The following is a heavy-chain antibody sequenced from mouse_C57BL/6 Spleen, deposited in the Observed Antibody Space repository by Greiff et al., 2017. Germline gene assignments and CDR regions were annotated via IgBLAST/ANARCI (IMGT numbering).Heavy chain of an antibody. Sequence: DVMLVESGGGLVQPGGSLSLSCAASGFTFTDYYMSWVRQPPGKALEWLGFIRNKANGYTTEYSASVKGRFTISRDNSQSILYLQMNALKAEDSATYYCARSRDVWFAYWGQGTLVTVSA. CDR2: IRNKANGYTT. J-gene: IGHJ3*01. CDR1: GFTFTDYY. CDR3: ARSRDVWFAY. V-gene: IGHV7-3*01.